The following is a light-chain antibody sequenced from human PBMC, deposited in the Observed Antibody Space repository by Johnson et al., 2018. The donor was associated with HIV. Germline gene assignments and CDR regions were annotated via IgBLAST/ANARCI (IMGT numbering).Light chain of an antibody. J-gene: IGLJ1*01. Sequence: QSVLTQPPSVSAAPGQMVTISCSGSSSNIGRNYVSWYQQLPGTAPKLLIYQNTWRPSWIPDRFSGSTSGASATLAITGLPTGDEADYYCGTWDASLSANVFGPGTKVTVL. V-gene: IGLV1-51*02. CDR1: SSNIGRNY. CDR2: QNT. CDR3: GTWDASLSANV.